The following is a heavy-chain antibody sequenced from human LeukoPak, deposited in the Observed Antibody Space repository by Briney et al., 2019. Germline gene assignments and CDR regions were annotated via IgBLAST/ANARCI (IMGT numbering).Heavy chain of an antibody. J-gene: IGHJ4*02. CDR2: IIPIFGTA. CDR1: GGTFSSYA. V-gene: IGHV1-69*05. CDR3: ARAEGASEFDY. D-gene: IGHD1-26*01. Sequence: ASVKVSCKASGGTFSSYAISWVRQAPGQGLEWMGRIIPIFGTANYAQKFQGRVTITTDESTSTAYMELSRLRSDDTAVYYCARAEGASEFDYWGQGTLVTVSS.